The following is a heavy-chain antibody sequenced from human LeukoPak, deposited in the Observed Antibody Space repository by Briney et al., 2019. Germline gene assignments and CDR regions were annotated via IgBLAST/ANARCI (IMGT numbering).Heavy chain of an antibody. CDR1: GDSISSYY. Sequence: SETLSLTCTVSGDSISSYYWSWIRQPPGKGLEWIWYIFDSENSKYNPSLESRVIISVDTSKDQLSLKLTSVTAADTAVYYCARFSSQLLKTGGFDSWGQGTLVTVFS. V-gene: IGHV4-59*01. D-gene: IGHD1-26*01. J-gene: IGHJ4*02. CDR2: IFDSENS. CDR3: ARFSSQLLKTGGFDS.